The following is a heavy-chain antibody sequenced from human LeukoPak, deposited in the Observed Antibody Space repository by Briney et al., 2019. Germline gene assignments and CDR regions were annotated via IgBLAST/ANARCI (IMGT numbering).Heavy chain of an antibody. CDR2: ISDIGGI. D-gene: IGHD6-19*01. CDR3: ARHGSSSGWYMYNWFDP. V-gene: IGHV4-59*08. J-gene: IGHJ5*02. CDR1: GGSISSYY. Sequence: PSETLSLTCTVSGGSISSYYWSWIRQPPGKGLEWIAYISDIGGINYNPSLKSRVTISLDTSKNQFSLKLSSVTAADTAVYYCARHGSSSGWYMYNWFDPWGQGTLVTVSS.